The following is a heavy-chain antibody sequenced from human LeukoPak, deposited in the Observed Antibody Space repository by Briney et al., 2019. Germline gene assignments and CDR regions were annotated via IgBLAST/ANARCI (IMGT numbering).Heavy chain of an antibody. D-gene: IGHD6-13*01. Sequence: PSETLSLTCTVSGGSISTYYWSWIRQPVGKGLEWMGRIYTSGSTDYNPSLKSRVTMSVDTSKNQFSLKLSSVTAADTAVYYCARSQPPYSTRWYYFDYWGQGTLVTVSS. CDR1: GGSISTYY. V-gene: IGHV4-4*07. CDR3: ARSQPPYSTRWYYFDY. J-gene: IGHJ4*02. CDR2: IYTSGST.